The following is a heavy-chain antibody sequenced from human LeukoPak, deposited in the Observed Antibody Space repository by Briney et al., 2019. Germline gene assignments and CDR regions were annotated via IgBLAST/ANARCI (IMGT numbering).Heavy chain of an antibody. J-gene: IGHJ5*02. CDR1: GGSLSSGGYS. Sequence: SGTLSLTCAVSGGSLSSGGYSWSWVRQPPGRGLGWVGYIYHSGSTYYNPSLKSRVTISVDRSKNQFSLKLSSVTAADTAVYYCARSRQEGWFDPWGQGTLVTVSS. CDR3: ARSRQEGWFDP. V-gene: IGHV4-30-2*01. CDR2: IYHSGST.